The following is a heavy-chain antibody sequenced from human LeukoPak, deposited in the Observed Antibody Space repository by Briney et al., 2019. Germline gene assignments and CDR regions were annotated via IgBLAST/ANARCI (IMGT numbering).Heavy chain of an antibody. CDR1: GGTFSSYA. CDR2: IIPIFGTA. J-gene: IGHJ4*02. CDR3: ARDRAIVATNYFDY. V-gene: IGHV1-69*13. D-gene: IGHD5-12*01. Sequence: ASVKVSCKASGGTFSSYAISWVRQAPGQGLEWMGGIIPIFGTANYAQKFQGRVTITADGSTSTAYMELSSLRSEDTAVYYCARDRAIVATNYFDYWGQGTLVTVSS.